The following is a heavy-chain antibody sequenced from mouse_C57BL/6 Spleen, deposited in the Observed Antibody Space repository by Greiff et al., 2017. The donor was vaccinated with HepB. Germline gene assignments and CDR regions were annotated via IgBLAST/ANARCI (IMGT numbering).Heavy chain of an antibody. J-gene: IGHJ3*01. CDR1: GYTFTDYY. Sequence: EVQLQQSGPELVKPGASVKISCKASGYTFTDYYMNWVKQSHGKSLEWIGDINPNNGGTSYNQKFKGKATLTVDKSSSTAYMELRSLTSEDSAVYYWSRRDYGSWFAYWGQGTLVTVSA. CDR2: INPNNGGT. D-gene: IGHD1-1*01. V-gene: IGHV1-26*01. CDR3: SRRDYGSWFAY.